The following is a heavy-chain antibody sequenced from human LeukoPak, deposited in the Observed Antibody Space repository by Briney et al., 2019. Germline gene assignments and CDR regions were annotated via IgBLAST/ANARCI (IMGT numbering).Heavy chain of an antibody. J-gene: IGHJ5*02. CDR3: VRDLT. V-gene: IGHV3-53*01. CDR2: IYSGGST. Sequence: GGSLRLSCAASGFTSSSNPMTWVSHAPGKGLEWVSVIYSGGSTYYADSVKGRFIISRDNSKNTLSLQMNSLRAEDTAVYYCVRDLTWGQGTLVTVSS. CDR1: GFTSSSNP.